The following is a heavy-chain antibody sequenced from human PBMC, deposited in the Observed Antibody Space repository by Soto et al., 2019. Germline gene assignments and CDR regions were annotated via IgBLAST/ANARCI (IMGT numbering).Heavy chain of an antibody. D-gene: IGHD6-19*01. Sequence: SDTLSLTCTVSGNSISVHSYYWPWIRQPPGKGLEWIGYLHHSGSTRYDPSLTSRVDISLDPAKEHFSLSLRSVTAADTATYDCVRSYSSGWYKWFQPWGPGTQVTVS. V-gene: IGHV4-61*03. J-gene: IGHJ5*02. CDR2: LHHSGST. CDR3: VRSYSSGWYKWFQP. CDR1: GNSISVHSYY.